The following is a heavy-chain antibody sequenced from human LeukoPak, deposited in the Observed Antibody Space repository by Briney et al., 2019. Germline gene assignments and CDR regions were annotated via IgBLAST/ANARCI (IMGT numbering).Heavy chain of an antibody. J-gene: IGHJ4*02. D-gene: IGHD2-2*02. CDR2: IKSKTDGGTT. V-gene: IGHV3-15*01. Sequence: PGGSLRLSCAASGFTFSNAWMSWVRQAPGKGLEWVGRIKSKTDGGTTDYAAPVKGRFTISRDDSKNTLYLQMNSLKTEDTAVYYCTTLGYCSSTSCYTDHPDYWGQGTLVTVSS. CDR1: GFTFSNAW. CDR3: TTLGYCSSTSCYTDHPDY.